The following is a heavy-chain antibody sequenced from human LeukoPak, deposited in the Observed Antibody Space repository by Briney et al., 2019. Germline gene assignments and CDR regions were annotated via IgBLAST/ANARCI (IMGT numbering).Heavy chain of an antibody. CDR2: IYYSGST. Sequence: PSETLSLTCTVSGGSISSYYWSWIRQPPGKGLEWIGYIYYSGSTNYNPSLKSRVTISVDTSKNHFSLNLSSVTAADTAVYYCARDSRVTAYYYYYMDVWGKGTTVTVSS. J-gene: IGHJ6*03. D-gene: IGHD2-21*02. V-gene: IGHV4-59*12. CDR1: GGSISSYY. CDR3: ARDSRVTAYYYYYMDV.